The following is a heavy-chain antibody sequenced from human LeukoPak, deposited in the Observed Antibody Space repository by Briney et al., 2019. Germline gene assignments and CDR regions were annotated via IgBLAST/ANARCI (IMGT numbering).Heavy chain of an antibody. CDR3: ARVPYGSGWYYFDY. D-gene: IGHD6-19*01. CDR1: GFTFSSYA. V-gene: IGHV3-33*08. CDR2: IWYDGSNT. J-gene: IGHJ4*02. Sequence: PGGSLRLSCAASGFTFSSYAMSWVRQAPGKGLEWVAVIWYDGSNTYYADSVKGRFTISRDNSKNTLYLQMNSLRVEDTAVYYCARVPYGSGWYYFDYWGQGTLVTVSS.